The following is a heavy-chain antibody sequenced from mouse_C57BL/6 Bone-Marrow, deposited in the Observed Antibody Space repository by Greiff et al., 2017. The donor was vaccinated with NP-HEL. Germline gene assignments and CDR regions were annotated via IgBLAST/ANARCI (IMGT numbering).Heavy chain of an antibody. CDR3: ARRGYYGSSPFYYFDY. V-gene: IGHV1-81*01. Sequence: QVQLQQSGAELARPGASVKLSCKASGCTFTSYGISWVKQRTGQGLEWIGEIYPRSGNTYYNEKFKGKATLTADKSSSTAYMELRSLTSEDSAVYFCARRGYYGSSPFYYFDYWGQGTTLTVSS. D-gene: IGHD1-1*01. CDR2: IYPRSGNT. J-gene: IGHJ2*01. CDR1: GCTFTSYG.